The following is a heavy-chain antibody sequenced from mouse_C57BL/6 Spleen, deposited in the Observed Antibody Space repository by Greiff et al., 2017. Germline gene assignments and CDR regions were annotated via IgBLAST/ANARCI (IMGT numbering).Heavy chain of an antibody. D-gene: IGHD2-12*01. V-gene: IGHV14-2*01. CDR3: ASDYMRDYAMDY. CDR1: GFNIKDYY. J-gene: IGHJ4*01. Sequence: EVQLQEPGAELVKPGASVKLSCTASGFNIKDYYMHWVKQRTEQGLEWIGRIDPEDGETKYAPKFQGKATITADTPSNTAYLQLSRLTSEDTAVYYCASDYMRDYAMDYWGQGTSVTVSS. CDR2: IDPEDGET.